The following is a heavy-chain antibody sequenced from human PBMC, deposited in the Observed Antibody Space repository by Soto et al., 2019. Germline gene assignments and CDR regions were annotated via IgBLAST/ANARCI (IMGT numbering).Heavy chain of an antibody. CDR2: ISWNSGNL. D-gene: IGHD4-17*01. CDR3: AKGASTTVFAFNDY. Sequence: EVQLVESGGGLVQPGRSLRLSCAASGFTFDDYAMHWVRQGPGKGLEWVPSISWNSGNLGYADSVKGRFTISRDNAKNSLYLQMNSLRGEDTGLYYCAKGASTTVFAFNDYWGQGTLVTVSS. CDR1: GFTFDDYA. J-gene: IGHJ4*02. V-gene: IGHV3-9*01.